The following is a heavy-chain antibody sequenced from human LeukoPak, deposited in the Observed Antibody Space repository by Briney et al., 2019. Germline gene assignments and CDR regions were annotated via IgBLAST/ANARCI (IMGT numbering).Heavy chain of an antibody. Sequence: SETLPLTCTVSGGSISSSSYYWGWIRQPPGKGLEWIGSIYYSGSTYYNPSLKSRVTISVDTSKNQFSLKLSSATAADAAVYYCARHGYYYGFDYWGQGTLVTVSS. J-gene: IGHJ4*02. CDR2: IYYSGST. V-gene: IGHV4-39*01. CDR3: ARHGYYYGFDY. CDR1: GGSISSSSYY. D-gene: IGHD3-10*01.